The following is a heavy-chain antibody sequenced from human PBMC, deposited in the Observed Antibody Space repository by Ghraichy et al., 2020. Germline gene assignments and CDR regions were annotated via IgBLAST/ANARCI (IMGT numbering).Heavy chain of an antibody. V-gene: IGHV1-18*01. J-gene: IGHJ4*02. CDR1: GYTFTSYG. D-gene: IGHD4-17*01. Sequence: ASGKVSCKASGYTFTSYGISWVRQAPGQGLEWMGWISTYNGNTNYAPKLQGRVTMTTDTSTSTAYMELRSLISDDTAVYYCARGLSISVTTLFDYWGQGTLVTVSS. CDR2: ISTYNGNT. CDR3: ARGLSISVTTLFDY.